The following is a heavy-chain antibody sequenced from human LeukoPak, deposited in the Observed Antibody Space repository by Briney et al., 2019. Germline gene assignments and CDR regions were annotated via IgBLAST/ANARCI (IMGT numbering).Heavy chain of an antibody. Sequence: PSQTLSLTCTVSGGSISSGSYYWSWIRQPAGKGLEWIGRIYTSGSTNYNPSLKSRVTISADTSKNQFSLKLSSVTAADTAVYYCARNNFTFGGVPFDYWGQGTLVTVSS. V-gene: IGHV4-61*02. D-gene: IGHD3-16*01. CDR2: IYTSGST. CDR3: ARNNFTFGGVPFDY. J-gene: IGHJ4*02. CDR1: GGSISSGSYY.